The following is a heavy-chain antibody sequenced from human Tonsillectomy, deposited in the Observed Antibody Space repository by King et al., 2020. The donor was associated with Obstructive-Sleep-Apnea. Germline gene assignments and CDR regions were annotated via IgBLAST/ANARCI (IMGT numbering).Heavy chain of an antibody. Sequence: VQLQESGPRLVKPSETLSLICTVSGSSISSNSYHWGWIRQSPGKGPEWIGSIYYNGSPDHNPSLKSRVTISVDTSKNQFSLLLSSVTAADTAVYYCARDHRTYGDWGYAFDIWGQGTMVTVSS. CDR1: GSSISSNSYH. V-gene: IGHV4-39*07. D-gene: IGHD4-17*01. J-gene: IGHJ3*02. CDR2: IYYNGSP. CDR3: ARDHRTYGDWGYAFDI.